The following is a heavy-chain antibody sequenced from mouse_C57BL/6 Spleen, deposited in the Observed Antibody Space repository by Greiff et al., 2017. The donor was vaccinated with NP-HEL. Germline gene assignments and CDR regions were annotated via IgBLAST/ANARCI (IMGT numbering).Heavy chain of an antibody. CDR3: ARSGYGNEDYFDY. V-gene: IGHV1-7*01. J-gene: IGHJ2*01. Sequence: VQRVESGAELAKPGASVKLSCKASGYTFTSYWMHWVKQRPGQGLEWIGYINPSSGYTKYNQKFKDKATLTADKSSSTAYMQLSSLTYEDSAVYYCARSGYGNEDYFDYWGQGTTLTVSS. CDR2: INPSSGYT. D-gene: IGHD2-10*02. CDR1: GYTFTSYW.